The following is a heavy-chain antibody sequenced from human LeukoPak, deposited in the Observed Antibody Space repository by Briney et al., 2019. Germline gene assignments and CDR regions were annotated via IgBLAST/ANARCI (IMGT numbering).Heavy chain of an antibody. CDR3: TKRRPSGSVTVDEY. CDR2: ISYNSANK. V-gene: IGHV3-23*01. J-gene: IGHJ4*02. CDR1: GFTFGSFT. Sequence: GSLRLSCTTSGFTFGSFTMSWVRQAPGKGLEWVSSISYNSANKWHADSVKGRFTISRDNSKNTLYLQMHSVRADDTALYYCTKRRPSGSVTVDEYWGQGALVTVSS. D-gene: IGHD2-21*02.